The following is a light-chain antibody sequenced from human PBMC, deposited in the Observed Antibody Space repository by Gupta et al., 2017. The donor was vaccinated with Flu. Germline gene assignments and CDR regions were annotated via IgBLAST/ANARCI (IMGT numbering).Light chain of an antibody. V-gene: IGKV4-1*01. CDR1: QPSLYGSNNKNS. Sequence: GARAAVNCTSSQPSLYGSNNKNSLAWYQQKPGQPPKLLIYWTSSRESGVPDRFSGSGSGTSFTLTITSLQAEDVAVYYCQQHYSPPYTFGQGTKVEIK. CDR3: QQHYSPPYT. CDR2: WTS. J-gene: IGKJ2*01.